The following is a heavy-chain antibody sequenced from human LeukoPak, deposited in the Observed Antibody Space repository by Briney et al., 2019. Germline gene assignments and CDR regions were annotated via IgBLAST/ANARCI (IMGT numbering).Heavy chain of an antibody. J-gene: IGHJ4*02. Sequence: GGSLRLSCATSGFTFTSYWMHWVRQAPGKGLVWVSRIHSDGVSTSYADSVKGRFTISRDNAKNTLSLQMNSLRAEDTAVYYCARGGVGCFDFWGQGTLATVSS. V-gene: IGHV3-74*01. CDR1: GFTFTSYW. CDR3: ARGGVGCFDF. D-gene: IGHD6-19*01. CDR2: IHSDGVST.